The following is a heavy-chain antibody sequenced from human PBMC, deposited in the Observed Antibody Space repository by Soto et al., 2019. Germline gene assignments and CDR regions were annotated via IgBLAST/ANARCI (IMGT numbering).Heavy chain of an antibody. V-gene: IGHV3-9*01. CDR2: ISWNSNTI. CDR3: AKDTGPN. J-gene: IGHJ4*02. Sequence: LRLSCAASGFTFDNYAMHWVRQAPGKGLEWVSGISWNSNTIAYADSVKGRFTISRDNAKNPLYLQMNSLRAEDTAFYYCAKDTGPNWGQGTLVTVSS. CDR1: GFTFDNYA.